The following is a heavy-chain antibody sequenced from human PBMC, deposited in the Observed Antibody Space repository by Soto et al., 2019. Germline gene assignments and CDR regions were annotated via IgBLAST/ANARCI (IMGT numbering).Heavy chain of an antibody. D-gene: IGHD6-13*01. CDR3: ARDQFHKERRAAPGPY. J-gene: IGHJ4*02. V-gene: IGHV1-18*01. CDR2: ISAYNGNT. Sequence: ASVKVSCKASGYTFTSYGISWVRQAPGQGLEWMGWISAYNGNTNYAQKLQGRVTMTTDTSTSTAYMGLRSLRSDDTAVYYCARDQFHKERRAAPGPYWGQGTLVTVSS. CDR1: GYTFTSYG.